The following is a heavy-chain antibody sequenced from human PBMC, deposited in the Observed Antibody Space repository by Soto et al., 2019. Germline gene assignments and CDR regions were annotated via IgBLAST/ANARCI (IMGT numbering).Heavy chain of an antibody. CDR3: ARVGISRSDAFDI. V-gene: IGHV4-31*03. CDR1: GWSISSGGYY. J-gene: IGHJ3*02. CDR2: IYHSGNT. D-gene: IGHD3-3*02. Sequence: TLSLTCSVSGWSISSGGYYWSWIRQLPGKDLEWIGYIYHSGNTYYNSSLKSRLTISVDTSKNQFSLKLTSVTAADTAVYYCARVGISRSDAFDIWGQGTMVTVSS.